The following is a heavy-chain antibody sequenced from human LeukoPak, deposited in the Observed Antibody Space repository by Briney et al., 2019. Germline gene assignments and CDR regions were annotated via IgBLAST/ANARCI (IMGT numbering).Heavy chain of an antibody. CDR2: IYYSGST. CDR1: GGSISSSSYY. Sequence: SETLSLTCTVSGGSISSSSYYWGWIRQPPGKGLKWIGSIYYSGSTYYNPSLKSRVTISVDTSKNQFSLKLSSVTAADTAVYYCARHVKGSGSNWFDPWGQGTLVTVSS. CDR3: ARHVKGSGSNWFDP. V-gene: IGHV4-39*01. J-gene: IGHJ5*02. D-gene: IGHD3-10*01.